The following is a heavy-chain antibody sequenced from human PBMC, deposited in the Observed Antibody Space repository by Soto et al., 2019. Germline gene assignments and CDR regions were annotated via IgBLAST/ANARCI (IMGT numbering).Heavy chain of an antibody. D-gene: IGHD4-17*01. CDR3: AHGDSQGPVDY. Sequence: WETLGRTCAVTGDAISSRSYYWGWIRQPPGKGLEWIGMIDYSWSTYNNPSLKGRVTMSLDTSKNQLSLKLTSVTAADTAVYYCAHGDSQGPVDYWGQGTLVTVSS. J-gene: IGHJ4*02. CDR2: IDYSWST. V-gene: IGHV4-39*07. CDR1: GDAISSRSYY.